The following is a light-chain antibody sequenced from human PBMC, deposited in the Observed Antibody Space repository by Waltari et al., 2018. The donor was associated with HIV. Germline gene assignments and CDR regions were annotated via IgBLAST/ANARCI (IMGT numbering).Light chain of an antibody. CDR3: QQYGGSPPMT. CDR2: GAS. V-gene: IGKV3-20*01. J-gene: IGKJ5*01. Sequence: DIVLSQSPHTLSLSRGERPTLSCRARQTVTSNYLAGYQQKPGQAPRLLIYGASTRATSIPDRFSGSGSGTDFTLTISRLEPEDFAVYYCQQYGGSPPMTFGQGTRLEIK. CDR1: QTVTSNY.